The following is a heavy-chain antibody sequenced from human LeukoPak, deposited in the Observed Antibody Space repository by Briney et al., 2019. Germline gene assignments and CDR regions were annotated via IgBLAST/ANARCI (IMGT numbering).Heavy chain of an antibody. CDR2: ISCSGSTI. Sequence: GGSLRLSCAASGFTFSRYEMHWVRQAPGRGVEWVSYISCSGSTIYYAHSVKGRYPISRDNAKNSLYLQMNSLRAKDTAVNYCAELGITMMGGVWGKGTTVTISA. D-gene: IGHD3-22*01. CDR1: GFTFSRYE. V-gene: IGHV3-48*03. CDR3: AELGITMMGGV. J-gene: IGHJ6*01.